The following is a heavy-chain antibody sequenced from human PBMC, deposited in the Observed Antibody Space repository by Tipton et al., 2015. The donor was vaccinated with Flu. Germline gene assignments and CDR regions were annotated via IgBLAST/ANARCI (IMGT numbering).Heavy chain of an antibody. V-gene: IGHV4-59*01. D-gene: IGHD3-16*02. CDR3: ARTYRDAFDL. J-gene: IGHJ3*01. CDR1: GGSIGSFY. Sequence: LRLSCTVSGGSIGSFYWNWIRQPPGKGLEWIGYIYYSGTTNYNPSLKRRVTISADTSKDQFSLTLSSVTAADTAVYYCARTYRDAFDLWGQGTMVTVSS. CDR2: IYYSGTT.